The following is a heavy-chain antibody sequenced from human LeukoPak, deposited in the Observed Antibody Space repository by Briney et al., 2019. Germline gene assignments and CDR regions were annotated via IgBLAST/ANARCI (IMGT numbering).Heavy chain of an antibody. CDR1: EFTFSSYW. CDR2: IKQDGSKK. D-gene: IGHD7-27*01. J-gene: IGHJ4*02. CDR3: AKDINPYSDRWGGYDY. V-gene: IGHV3-7*03. Sequence: GGSLRLSCAASEFTFSSYWMTWVRQAPGKGLEWVANIKQDGSKKNYVDSVKGRFTISRDNAKNSLYLQMNSLRTEDTALYYCAKDINPYSDRWGGYDYWGQGTLVTVSS.